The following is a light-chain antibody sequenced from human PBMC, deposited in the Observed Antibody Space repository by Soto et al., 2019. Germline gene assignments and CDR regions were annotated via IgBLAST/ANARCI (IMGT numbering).Light chain of an antibody. J-gene: IGKJ4*01. Sequence: EIVLTQSPATLSLSPGERATLSCRSSQSVSSYLAWYQQKPGQAPRLLIDDASNRATGIPARFSGSGSGTDFTLTISSLEPEDFAIYYCQQRSKWPPVTFGGGTKVEIK. CDR1: QSVSSY. CDR2: DAS. CDR3: QQRSKWPPVT. V-gene: IGKV3-11*01.